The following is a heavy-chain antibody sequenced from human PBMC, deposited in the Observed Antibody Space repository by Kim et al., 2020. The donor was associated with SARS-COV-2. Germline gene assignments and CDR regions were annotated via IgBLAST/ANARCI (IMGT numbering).Heavy chain of an antibody. Sequence: SETLSLTCTVSGGSISSSSYYWGWIRQPPGKGLEWIGSIYYSGSTYYNPSLKSRVTISVDTSKNQFSLKLSSVTAADTAVYYCARVVPAAMFPYYYYGM. V-gene: IGHV4-39*01. CDR2: IYYSGST. J-gene: IGHJ6*01. CDR1: GGSISSSSYY. D-gene: IGHD2-2*01. CDR3: ARVVPAAMFPYYYYGM.